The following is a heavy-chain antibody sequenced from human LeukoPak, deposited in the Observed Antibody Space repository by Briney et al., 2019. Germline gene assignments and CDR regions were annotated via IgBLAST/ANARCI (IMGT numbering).Heavy chain of an antibody. V-gene: IGHV3-48*04. CDR2: ITSSSGTT. CDR3: ARDLGYCSSTSCSFFDY. J-gene: IGHJ4*02. Sequence: GGSLRLSCAASGFTFSIYSLNWVRQAPGKGLEWLSYITSSSGTTHYADSVRGRFTISRDNAKNSLYLQMNSLRAEDTAVYYCARDLGYCSSTSCSFFDYWGQGTLVTVSS. D-gene: IGHD2-2*03. CDR1: GFTFSIYS.